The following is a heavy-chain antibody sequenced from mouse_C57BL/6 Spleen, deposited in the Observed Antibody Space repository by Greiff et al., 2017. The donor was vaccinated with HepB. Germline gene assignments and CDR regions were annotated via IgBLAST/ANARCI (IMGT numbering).Heavy chain of an antibody. Sequence: EVQLQQSGPELVKPGASVKISCKASGYSFTGYYMNWVKQSPEKSLEWIGEINPSTGGTTYNQKFKAKATLTVDKSSSTAYMQLKSLTSEDSAVYYCARSGSKPYYAMDYGGQGTSVTVSS. J-gene: IGHJ4*01. CDR2: INPSTGGT. CDR1: GYSFTGYY. CDR3: ARSGSKPYYAMDY. D-gene: IGHD2-5*01. V-gene: IGHV1-42*01.